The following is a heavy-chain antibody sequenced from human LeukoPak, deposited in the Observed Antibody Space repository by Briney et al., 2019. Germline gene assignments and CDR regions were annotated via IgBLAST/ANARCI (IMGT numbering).Heavy chain of an antibody. D-gene: IGHD6-19*01. J-gene: IGHJ4*02. V-gene: IGHV1-69*13. CDR3: AKGGPYSSGWRIFIN. CDR1: GGTFISYA. CDR2: IIPIFGTA. Sequence: ASVKVSCKASGGTFISYAISWVRQAPGQGLEWMGGIIPIFGTANYAQKFQGRVTITADESTSTAYMELSSLRSEDTAVYYCAKGGPYSSGWRIFINWGQGTLVTVSS.